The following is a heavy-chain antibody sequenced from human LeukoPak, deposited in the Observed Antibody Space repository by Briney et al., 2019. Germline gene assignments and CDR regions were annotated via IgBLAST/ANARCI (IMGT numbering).Heavy chain of an antibody. V-gene: IGHV1-3*01. CDR3: ARYRGEYGGSFVY. D-gene: IGHD5-12*01. J-gene: IGHJ4*02. CDR1: GYTFNSYA. CDR2: INASNGNT. Sequence: ASVKVSCKASGYTFNSYAMHWVRQAPGQRLEWMGWINASNGNTKYSQKCQRRVTITSDTSARTAYMELSTLKYQDTAVYYCARYRGEYGGSFVYWRQGTLVTVSS.